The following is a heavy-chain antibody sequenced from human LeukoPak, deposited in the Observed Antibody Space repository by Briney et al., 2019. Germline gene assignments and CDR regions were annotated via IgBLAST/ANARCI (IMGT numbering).Heavy chain of an antibody. D-gene: IGHD1-14*01. J-gene: IGHJ3*01. V-gene: IGHV3-74*01. CDR2: INSDGSST. Sequence: GSLRLSCAASGFTFSSYWMHWVRQAPGKGLVWVSRINSDGSSTSYADSVKGRFTISRDNAKNTLYLQMNSLRAEDTAVYYCAKSRAPTADPDAFDVWGQGTMVAVSS. CDR1: GFTFSSYW. CDR3: AKSRAPTADPDAFDV.